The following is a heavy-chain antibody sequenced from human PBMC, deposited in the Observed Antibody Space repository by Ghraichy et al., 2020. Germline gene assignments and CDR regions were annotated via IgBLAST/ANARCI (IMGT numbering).Heavy chain of an antibody. CDR3: ANQETMGVYNEYYGMDV. V-gene: IGHV3-23*01. CDR2: ITGSGDNT. J-gene: IGHJ6*02. Sequence: GGSLRLSCAASGFTFRNYAMSWVRQAPGKGLEWVSAITGSGDNTYYADSVKDRFTISRDNSKNTLYLQMNSLRAEDTAVYFCANQETMGVYNEYYGMDVWGQGTTVTVSS. CDR1: GFTFRNYA. D-gene: IGHD1/OR15-1a*01.